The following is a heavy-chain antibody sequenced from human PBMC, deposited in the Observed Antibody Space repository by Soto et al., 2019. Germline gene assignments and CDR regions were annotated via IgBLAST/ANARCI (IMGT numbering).Heavy chain of an antibody. CDR3: ARVAPGSTSWFDS. CDR2: INAGGGNT. D-gene: IGHD3-16*01. V-gene: IGHV3-23*01. J-gene: IGHJ5*01. Sequence: LRLSCVASRFSFNTFAMSWVRQAPGKGLEWVSSINAGGGNTYYADSVKGRFTVSRDNSKNTLHLQMDTLRAEDTAIYYCARVAPGSTSWFDSWGQGTLVTVSS. CDR1: RFSFNTFA.